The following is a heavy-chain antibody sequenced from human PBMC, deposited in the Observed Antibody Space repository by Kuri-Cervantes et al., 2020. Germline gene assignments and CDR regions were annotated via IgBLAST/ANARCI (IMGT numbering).Heavy chain of an antibody. J-gene: IGHJ6*02. Sequence: GESLKISCAASGFTFSSYGMHWVRQAPGKGLEWVAVISYDGSNKFHADSVKGRFTISRDNSKNSLYLQMNSLRAEDTAVYYCARGEYSGYDSFAHYYYYGMDVWGQGTTVTVSS. CDR3: ARGEYSGYDSFAHYYYYGMDV. V-gene: IGHV3-30*03. CDR1: GFTFSSYG. CDR2: ISYDGSNK. D-gene: IGHD5-12*01.